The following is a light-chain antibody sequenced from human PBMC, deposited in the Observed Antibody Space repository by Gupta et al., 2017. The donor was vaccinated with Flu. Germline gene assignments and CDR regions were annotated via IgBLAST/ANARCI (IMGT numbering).Light chain of an antibody. CDR3: QQVNYSPYT. V-gene: IGKV3D-20*02. CDR2: GAS. J-gene: IGKJ2*01. Sequence: LAWYQQKGGQPPRLLIYGASVRATGVPERFSGSGSGTDFTLTISRLDPEDFAVYYCQQVNYSPYTFGQGTKLEIK.